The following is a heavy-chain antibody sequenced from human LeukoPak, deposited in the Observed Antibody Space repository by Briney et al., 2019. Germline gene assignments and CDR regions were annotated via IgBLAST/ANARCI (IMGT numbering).Heavy chain of an antibody. D-gene: IGHD6-13*01. CDR3: ARHTPSRARYSS. CDR2: INHSGST. J-gene: IGHJ4*02. V-gene: IGHV4-34*01. CDR1: GGSFSGYY. Sequence: SETLSLTCAVYGGSFSGYYWSWIRQPPGKGLEWIGEINHSGSTNYNPSLKSRVTISVDTSKNQFSLKLSSVAAADTAVYYCARHTPSRARYSSWGQGTLVTVSS.